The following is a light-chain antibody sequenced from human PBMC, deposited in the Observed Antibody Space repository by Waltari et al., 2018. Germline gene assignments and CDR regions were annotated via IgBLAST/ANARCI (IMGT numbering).Light chain of an antibody. CDR1: QSVSSY. CDR2: DAS. V-gene: IGKV3-11*01. CDR3: QQRSNWLLT. Sequence: EIVLTQSPATLSLSPGERATLSCRASQSVSSYLAWYQRKPGQAPRLLIYDASNMATGIPARFSGSGSGTDFTLTISSLEPEVFAVYYCQQRSNWLLTFGGVTKVEIK. J-gene: IGKJ4*01.